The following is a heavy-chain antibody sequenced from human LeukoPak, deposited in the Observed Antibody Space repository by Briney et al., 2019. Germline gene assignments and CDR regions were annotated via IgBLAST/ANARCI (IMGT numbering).Heavy chain of an antibody. CDR3: ARGLGRTSHSAFDM. CDR1: GYTFTTYY. Sequence: GASVKVSCKASGYTFTTYYIQWVRQAPGQGLEWMGIINPNSDSTNYAQKFQGRVTMTRDTSTSTVYMEVSSLTSEDTAVYYCARGLGRTSHSAFDMWGQGTMVTVSS. V-gene: IGHV1-46*01. D-gene: IGHD3-16*01. CDR2: INPNSDST. J-gene: IGHJ3*02.